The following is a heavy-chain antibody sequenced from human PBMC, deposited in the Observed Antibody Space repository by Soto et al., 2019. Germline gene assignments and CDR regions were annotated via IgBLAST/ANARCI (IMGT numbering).Heavy chain of an antibody. CDR3: ASPYMVRGVIIFDY. CDR2: IYYSGST. CDR1: GGSISSSSYY. Sequence: SETLSLTCTVSGGSISSSSYYWGWIRQPPGKGLEWIGSIYYSGSTYYNPSLKSRVTISVDTSKNQFSLKLSSVTAADTAVYYCASPYMVRGVIIFDYWGQGTLVTVS. J-gene: IGHJ4*02. D-gene: IGHD3-10*01. V-gene: IGHV4-39*01.